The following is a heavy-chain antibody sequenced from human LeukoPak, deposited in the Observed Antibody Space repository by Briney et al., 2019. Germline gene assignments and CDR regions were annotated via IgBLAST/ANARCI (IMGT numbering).Heavy chain of an antibody. J-gene: IGHJ4*02. D-gene: IGHD7-27*01. CDR1: GYTFTSYD. CDR2: MSPNSGDT. Sequence: ASVKVSCKASGYTFTSYDINWVRRTGQGLEWMGWMSPNSGDTGYAQKFQDRVTMTRNTSISTAYMELSSLRSDDTAVYYCARGPPNWGYDYWGPGTLVTVSS. CDR3: ARGPPNWGYDY. V-gene: IGHV1-8*01.